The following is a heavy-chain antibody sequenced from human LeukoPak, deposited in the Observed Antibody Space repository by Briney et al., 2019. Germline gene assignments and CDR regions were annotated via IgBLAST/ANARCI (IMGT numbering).Heavy chain of an antibody. D-gene: IGHD2-21*01. V-gene: IGHV3-15*01. CDR3: THISSVPDRFNS. Sequence: ESLKISCEVSGLIFRDAWVSWVRQAPGKGLEWVGRIKSKGGGGTIDHAAPVKGRFSISRDDSRNTIYLQMNSLRTEDTGIYYCTHISSVPDRFNSWGQGTLVTVSS. J-gene: IGHJ4*02. CDR1: GLIFRDAW. CDR2: IKSKGGGGTI.